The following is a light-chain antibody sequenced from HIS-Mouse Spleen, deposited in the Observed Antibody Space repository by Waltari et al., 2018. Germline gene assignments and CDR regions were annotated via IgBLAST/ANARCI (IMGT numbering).Light chain of an antibody. CDR2: AGS. CDR1: SSDVGRYNL. J-gene: IGLJ1*01. Sequence: QSALTQPASVSGSPGQSITISCTGTSSDVGRYNLVSWYQQHPGKAPRLMIYAGSKRPGGGSNRLSGSKSGNTASLTISGLQAEDEADYYCCSYAGSSTYVFGTGTKVTVL. CDR3: CSYAGSSTYV. V-gene: IGLV2-23*01.